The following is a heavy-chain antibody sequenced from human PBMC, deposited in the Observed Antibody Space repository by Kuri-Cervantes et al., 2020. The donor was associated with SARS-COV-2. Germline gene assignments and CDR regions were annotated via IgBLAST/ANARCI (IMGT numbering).Heavy chain of an antibody. J-gene: IGHJ3*02. CDR1: GGPISSSSYY. CDR3: ARGLRRYCSSTSCQRAFDI. Sequence: ESLKISCTVSGGPISSSSYYWGWIRQPPGKGLEWIGSIYYSGSTCYNPSLKSRVTISVDTSKNQFSLKLSSVTAADTAVYYCARGLRRYCSSTSCQRAFDIWGQGTMVTVSS. D-gene: IGHD2-2*01. V-gene: IGHV4-39*01. CDR2: IYYSGST.